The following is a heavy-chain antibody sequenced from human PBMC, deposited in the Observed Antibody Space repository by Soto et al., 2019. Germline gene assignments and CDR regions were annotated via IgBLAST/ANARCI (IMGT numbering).Heavy chain of an antibody. J-gene: IGHJ6*02. Sequence: GASVKVSCKASGGTFSSYAISWVRQAPGQGLEWMGGIIPIFGTANYAQKFQGRVTITADESTSTAYMELSSLRSEDTAVYYCAVRSGYYLRGGGPYYYGMDVWGQGTTVTVSS. D-gene: IGHD3-22*01. CDR1: GGTFSSYA. V-gene: IGHV1-69*13. CDR3: AVRSGYYLRGGGPYYYGMDV. CDR2: IIPIFGTA.